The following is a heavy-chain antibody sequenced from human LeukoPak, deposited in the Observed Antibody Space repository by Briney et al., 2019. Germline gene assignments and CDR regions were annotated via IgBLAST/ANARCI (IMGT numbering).Heavy chain of an antibody. CDR3: ANGYSYGRFDY. V-gene: IGHV4-4*07. CDR2: IYTSGST. CDR1: GGSISSYY. Sequence: SETLSPTCTVSGGSISSYYWSWLRQPAGKGLEWIGRIYTSGSTNYYPSLKSRVTMSVDTSKNQSSLKLSSVTAADTAVYYCANGYSYGRFDYWGQGTLVTVSS. D-gene: IGHD5-18*01. J-gene: IGHJ4*02.